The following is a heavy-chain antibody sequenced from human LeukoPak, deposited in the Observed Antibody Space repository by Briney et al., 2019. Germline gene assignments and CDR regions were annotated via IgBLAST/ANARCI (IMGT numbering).Heavy chain of an antibody. Sequence: SETLSLTCTVSGGSISSYYWSWIRQPPGKGLVWIGEINHSGSTNYNPSLKSRVTISVDTSKNQFSLKLSSVTAAGTAVYYCARGPGYSSGWYPYWGQETLVTVSS. V-gene: IGHV4-34*01. J-gene: IGHJ4*02. CDR2: INHSGST. CDR3: ARGPGYSSGWYPY. CDR1: GGSISSYY. D-gene: IGHD6-19*01.